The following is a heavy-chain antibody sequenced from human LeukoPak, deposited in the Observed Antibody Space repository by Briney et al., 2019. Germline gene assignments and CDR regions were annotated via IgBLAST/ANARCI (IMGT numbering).Heavy chain of an antibody. Sequence: SETLSLTCTASGGSISSYYWSWIRQPPGKGLEWIGYIYYSGSTNYNPSLKSRVTISVDTSKNQFSLKLSSVTAADTAVYYCARDHHPSYYLPDYWGQGTLVTVSS. V-gene: IGHV4-59*08. CDR2: IYYSGST. CDR3: ARDHHPSYYLPDY. CDR1: GGSISSYY. D-gene: IGHD1-26*01. J-gene: IGHJ4*02.